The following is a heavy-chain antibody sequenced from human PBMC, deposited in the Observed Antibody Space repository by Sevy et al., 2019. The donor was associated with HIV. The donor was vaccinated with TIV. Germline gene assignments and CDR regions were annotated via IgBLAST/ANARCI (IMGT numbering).Heavy chain of an antibody. CDR1: GFTFSSYG. J-gene: IGHJ6*02. CDR2: IWYDGSNK. CDR3: ARDPDEMGSPYRMDV. V-gene: IGHV3-33*01. Sequence: GGSLRLSCAASGFTFSSYGMHWVRQAPGKGLEWVAVIWYDGSNKYYADSVKGRFTISRDNSKNTLYLQMNSLRAEDTAVYYCARDPDEMGSPYRMDVWGQGTTVTVSS.